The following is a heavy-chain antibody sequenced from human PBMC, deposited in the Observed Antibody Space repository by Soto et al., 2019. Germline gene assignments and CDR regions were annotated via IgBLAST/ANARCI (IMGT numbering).Heavy chain of an antibody. CDR3: ARGWGYESSDYYYAY. D-gene: IGHD3-22*01. CDR2: IILMFGTA. Sequence: QVQLVQSGAEVRKPGSSVKVSCKASGGTFSRQTISWVRQAPGQGLEWMGGIILMFGTANYAQKFQGRVTITADESTSTAFMELTGLRSEDTAIYYCARGWGYESSDYYYAYWGQGTLVIVSS. CDR1: GGTFSRQT. J-gene: IGHJ4*02. V-gene: IGHV1-69*01.